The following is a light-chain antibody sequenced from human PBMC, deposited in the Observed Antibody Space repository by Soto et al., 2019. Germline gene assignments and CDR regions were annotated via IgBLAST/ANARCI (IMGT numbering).Light chain of an antibody. J-gene: IGKJ4*01. V-gene: IGKV3-15*01. CDR3: QHYTNWPLT. CDR2: GAS. CDR1: HSVSSR. Sequence: EIVMTQSPATLSVSPGERATLSCRASHSVSSRLAWYQQKPGQAPRLLIYGASTRATGLPARFSGSGSGTEFTLTISSLQSEDFAVYYCQHYTNWPLTFVGGTKVDIK.